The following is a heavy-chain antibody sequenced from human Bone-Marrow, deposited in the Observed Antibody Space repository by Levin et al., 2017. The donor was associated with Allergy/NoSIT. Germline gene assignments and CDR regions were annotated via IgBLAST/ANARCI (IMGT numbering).Heavy chain of an antibody. J-gene: IGHJ4*02. CDR2: IYARGST. CDR1: GASISSGSYS. D-gene: IGHD2-2*03. CDR3: ARGGDVGVDIYFFDY. Sequence: LRLSCTVSGASISSGSYSWNWIRQSAGKGLEWIGRIYARGSTNYNPSLKSRVTISVDTSKNHFSLKLRSVTAADTAVYYCARGGDVGVDIYFFDYWGQGTLVTVSS. V-gene: IGHV4-61*02.